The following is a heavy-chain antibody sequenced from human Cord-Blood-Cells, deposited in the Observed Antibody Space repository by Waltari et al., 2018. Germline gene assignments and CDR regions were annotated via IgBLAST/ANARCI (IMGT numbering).Heavy chain of an antibody. Sequence: QVQLQQWGAGLLKPSETLSLTCAVYGGSFSGYYWSWIRQPPGKGLEWIGEINHSGSTHYNPSLKSRVTISVDTSKNQFSLKLSSVTAADTAVYYCARRGPPIVVVPAAIGTSRGCGAPFDYWGQGTLVTVSS. J-gene: IGHJ4*02. V-gene: IGHV4-34*01. CDR1: GGSFSGYY. CDR2: INHSGST. D-gene: IGHD2-2*01. CDR3: ARRGPPIVVVPAAIGTSRGCGAPFDY.